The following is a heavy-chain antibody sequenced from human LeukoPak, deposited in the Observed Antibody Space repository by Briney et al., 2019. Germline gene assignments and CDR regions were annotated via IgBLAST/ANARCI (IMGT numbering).Heavy chain of an antibody. D-gene: IGHD1-14*01. Sequence: SETLSLTCAVYGGSFSGYYWSWIRQPPGKGLEWIGYTYYSGSTNYNPSLKSRVTISVDTSKNQFSLKLNSVTAADTAVYYCARYRNEALFAFDIWGQGTMVTVSS. V-gene: IGHV4-59*01. J-gene: IGHJ3*02. CDR1: GGSFSGYY. CDR2: TYYSGST. CDR3: ARYRNEALFAFDI.